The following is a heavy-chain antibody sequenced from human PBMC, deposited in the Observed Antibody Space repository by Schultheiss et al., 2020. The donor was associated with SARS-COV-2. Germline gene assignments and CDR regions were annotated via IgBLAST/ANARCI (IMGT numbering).Heavy chain of an antibody. J-gene: IGHJ4*02. CDR2: ISGSGGST. CDR3: ANLPTVVNYFDY. CDR1: GFTFDDYA. V-gene: IGHV3-23*01. D-gene: IGHD4-23*01. Sequence: GESLKISCAASGFTFDDYAMHWVRQAPGKGLEWVSAISGSGGSTYYADSVKGRFTISRDNSKNTLYLQMNSLRAEDTAVYYCANLPTVVNYFDYWGQGTLVTVSS.